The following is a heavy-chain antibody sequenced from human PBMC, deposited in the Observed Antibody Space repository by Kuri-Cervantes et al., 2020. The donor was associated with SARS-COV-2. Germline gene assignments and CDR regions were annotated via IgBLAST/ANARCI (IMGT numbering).Heavy chain of an antibody. Sequence: GGSLRLSCAVSGFTFDGYAMHWVRQAPGKGLEWVSGISWNSGSIGYADSVKGRFTISRDNAKNSLYLQMNGLRAEDTALYYCAKESLYEDSRLGYFDLWGRGTLVTVSS. V-gene: IGHV3-9*01. J-gene: IGHJ2*01. CDR2: ISWNSGSI. CDR1: GFTFDGYA. CDR3: AKESLYEDSRLGYFDL. D-gene: IGHD2-8*01.